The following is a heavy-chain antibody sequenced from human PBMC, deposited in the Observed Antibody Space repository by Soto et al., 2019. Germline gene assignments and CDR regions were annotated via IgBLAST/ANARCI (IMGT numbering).Heavy chain of an antibody. Sequence: SETLSLTCTVSGGSISSSSYYWGWIRQPPGKGLEWIGCIYYSGSTYYNPSLKSRVTISVDTSKNQFSLKLSSVTAADTAVYYCARDRGKCSSTRCQLTKMGMDVWAQGTTVTVSS. D-gene: IGHD2-2*01. J-gene: IGHJ6*02. V-gene: IGHV4-39*07. CDR2: IYYSGST. CDR3: ARDRGKCSSTRCQLTKMGMDV. CDR1: GGSISSSSYY.